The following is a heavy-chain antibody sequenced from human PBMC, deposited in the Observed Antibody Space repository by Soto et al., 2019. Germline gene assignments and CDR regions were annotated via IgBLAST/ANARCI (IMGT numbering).Heavy chain of an antibody. D-gene: IGHD3-22*01. CDR1: GGSVSSGSYY. CDR2: IYYSGST. CDR3: ASTYLYYDSSGSPFDY. J-gene: IGHJ4*02. V-gene: IGHV4-61*01. Sequence: SETLSLTCTVSGGSVSSGSYYWSWIRQPPGKGLEWIGYIYYSGSTNYNPSLKSRVTISVDTSKNQFSLKLSSVTAADTAVYYCASTYLYYDSSGSPFDYWGQGTLVTVSS.